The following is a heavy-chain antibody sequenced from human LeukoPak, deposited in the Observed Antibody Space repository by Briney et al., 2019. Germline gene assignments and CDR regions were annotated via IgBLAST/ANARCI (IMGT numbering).Heavy chain of an antibody. CDR1: GFTFSSYW. CDR2: IKQDGSEK. CDR3: ASIDYGDSY. J-gene: IGHJ4*02. V-gene: IGHV3-7*02. D-gene: IGHD4-17*01. Sequence: PGGSLRLSCAASGFTFSSYWMSWVRQAPGKGLEWVANIKQDGSEKYYVVSVKGRFIISRDNVKNSLYLQMNSLRAEDTAVYFCASIDYGDSYWGQGTLVTVSS.